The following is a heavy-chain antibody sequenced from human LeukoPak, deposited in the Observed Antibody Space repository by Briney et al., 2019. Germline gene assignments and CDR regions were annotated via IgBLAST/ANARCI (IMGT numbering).Heavy chain of an antibody. CDR2: IIPIFGTA. D-gene: IGHD1-7*01. V-gene: IGHV1-69*05. CDR3: ARDQDWNYAFDI. Sequence: SVKVSCKASGGTFSSYAISWVRQAPGQGLEWMGGIIPIFGTANYAQKFQGRVTMTRDTSTSTVYMELSSLRSEDTAVYYCARDQDWNYAFDIWGQGTMVTVSS. CDR1: GGTFSSYA. J-gene: IGHJ3*02.